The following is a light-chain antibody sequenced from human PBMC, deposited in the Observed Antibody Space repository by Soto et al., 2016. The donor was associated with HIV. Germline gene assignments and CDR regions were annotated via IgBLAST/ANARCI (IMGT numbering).Light chain of an antibody. V-gene: IGKV1-5*03. CDR2: KAS. CDR1: QSISTW. J-gene: IGKJ1*01. CDR3: QQYNTFSQRI. Sequence: DIQMTQSPSSLSASVGDRVTITCRASQSISTWLVWYQQKPGKAPKFLIYKASNLESGVPSRFSGSGSGTEFTLTISSLQPDDFATYYCQQYNTFSQRIFGLGTKVEIQ.